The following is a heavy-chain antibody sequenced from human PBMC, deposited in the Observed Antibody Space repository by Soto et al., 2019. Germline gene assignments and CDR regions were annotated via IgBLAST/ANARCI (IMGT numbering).Heavy chain of an antibody. CDR2: IYYSGST. CDR1: GDSITRSRYY. CDR3: ASYYGSSGYYAYYFDY. J-gene: IGHJ4*02. V-gene: IGHV4-30-4*01. Sequence: QTQSLTCAVSGDSITRSRYYWSQIRQPPGKGLEWIGYIYYSGSTYYNPSLKSRVTIAVDTSKNQLSLKLSSVTAADTAVYSSASYYGSSGYYAYYFDYWGQRTLVTVSS. D-gene: IGHD3-22*01.